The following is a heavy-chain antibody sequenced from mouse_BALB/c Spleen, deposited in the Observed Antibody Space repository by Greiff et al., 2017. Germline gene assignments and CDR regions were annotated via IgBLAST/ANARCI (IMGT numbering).Heavy chain of an antibody. CDR2: INPSTGYT. D-gene: IGHD2-2*01. J-gene: IGHJ4*01. CDR1: GYTFTRYW. CDR3: ARRRGYDGAMDY. V-gene: IGHV1-7*01. Sequence: VQLQQSGAELAKPGASVKMSCKASGYTFTRYWMHWVKQRPGQGLEWIGYINPSTGYTEYNQKFKDKATLTADKSSSTAYMQLSSLTSEDSAVYYCARRRGYDGAMDYWGQGTSGTVSS.